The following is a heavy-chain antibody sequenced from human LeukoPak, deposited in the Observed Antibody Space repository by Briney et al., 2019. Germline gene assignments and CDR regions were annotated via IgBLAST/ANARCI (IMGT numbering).Heavy chain of an antibody. V-gene: IGHV3-23*01. J-gene: IGHJ4*02. CDR1: GFTFSSYA. CDR2: ISGSGGST. D-gene: IGHD2-2*01. CDR3: AKDSQSVVPAAAHDY. Sequence: PGGSLRLSCAASGFTFSSYAMSWVRQAPGKGLEWVSAISGSGGSTYYADSVKGRFTISRDNSKNTLYRQMNSLRAEDTAVYYCAKDSQSVVPAAAHDYWGQGTLVTVSS.